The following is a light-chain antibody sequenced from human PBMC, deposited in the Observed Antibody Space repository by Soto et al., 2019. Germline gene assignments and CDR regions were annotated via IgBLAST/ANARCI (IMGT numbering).Light chain of an antibody. V-gene: IGLV1-40*01. CDR3: QSYDSSLSGYVV. J-gene: IGLJ2*01. CDR1: SSNIGAGYD. Sequence: QSVLTQPPSESGAPGQRVTISCTGSSSNIGAGYDVHWYQQLPGTAPKLLIYGNSNRPSGVPDRFSGSKSGTSASLAITGLQAEDEADYYCQSYDSSLSGYVVFGGGTKLTFL. CDR2: GNS.